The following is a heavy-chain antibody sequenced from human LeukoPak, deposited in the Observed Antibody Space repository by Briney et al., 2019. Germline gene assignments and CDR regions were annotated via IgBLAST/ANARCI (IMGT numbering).Heavy chain of an antibody. CDR1: GGSISSGGYY. CDR2: IYYSGST. CDR3: ARVGLNTVSTVNYYYYYMDV. J-gene: IGHJ6*03. D-gene: IGHD4-11*01. V-gene: IGHV4-31*03. Sequence: SETLSLTCTVSGGSISSGGYYWSWIRQHPGKGLEWIGYIYYSGSTYYNPSLKSRVTISVDTSKNQFSLKLSSVTAADTAVYYCARVGLNTVSTVNYYYYYMDVWGKGTTVTVSS.